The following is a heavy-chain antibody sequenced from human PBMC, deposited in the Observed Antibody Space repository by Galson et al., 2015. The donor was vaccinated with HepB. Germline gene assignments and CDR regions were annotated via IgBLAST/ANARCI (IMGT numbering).Heavy chain of an antibody. CDR2: IYPGDSDT. CDR1: GYSFTSYW. D-gene: IGHD3-22*01. V-gene: IGHV5-51*01. Sequence: QSGAEVKKPGESLKISCKGSGYSFTSYWIGWVRQMPGKGLEWMGIIYPGDSDTRYSPSFQGQVTISADKSISTAYLQWSSLKASETAMYYCARPRYYYDSSGYYDAFDIWGQGTMVTVSS. J-gene: IGHJ3*02. CDR3: ARPRYYYDSSGYYDAFDI.